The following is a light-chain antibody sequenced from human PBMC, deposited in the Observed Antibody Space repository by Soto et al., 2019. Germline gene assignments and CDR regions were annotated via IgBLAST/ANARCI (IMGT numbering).Light chain of an antibody. J-gene: IGKJ4*01. CDR3: QQYNRYPLT. CDR1: QSINTW. V-gene: IGKV1-5*03. CDR2: KAS. Sequence: DIQMTQYPSTLSASVGDRVIITCRASQSINTWLAWFQQKPGKAPKVLIYKASTLESGVPSRFSGSGSGTEFTLTISILQPDDFATYYCQQYNRYPLTFGGGTKVEIK.